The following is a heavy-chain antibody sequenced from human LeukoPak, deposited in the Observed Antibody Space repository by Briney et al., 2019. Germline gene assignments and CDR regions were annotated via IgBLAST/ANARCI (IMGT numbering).Heavy chain of an antibody. D-gene: IGHD6-13*01. CDR3: VRERGQFLAAGTVGFDY. CDR1: GFTFSSYG. V-gene: IGHV3-33*01. Sequence: LTGGSLRLSCAASGFTFSSYGMHWVRQAPGKGLEWVAVILSDGSKEFYTDSVKGRFTISRDNSKNTLYLQMNSLRAEDTAVYYCVRERGQFLAAGTVGFDYWGQGTLVTVSS. J-gene: IGHJ4*02. CDR2: ILSDGSKE.